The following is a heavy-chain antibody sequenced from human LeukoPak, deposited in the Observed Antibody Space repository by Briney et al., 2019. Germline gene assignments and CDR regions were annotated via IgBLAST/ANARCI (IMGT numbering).Heavy chain of an antibody. CDR1: GYTFTSYA. D-gene: IGHD6-13*01. Sequence: GASVKVSCKASGYTFTSYAMHWVRQAPGQRLEWMGWINAGNGNTKYSQKFQGRVTITRDTSASTAYMELSSLRSEDTAVYYCARVGTIAAAGTEWIWFDPWGQGTLVTVSS. CDR2: INAGNGNT. J-gene: IGHJ5*02. CDR3: ARVGTIAAAGTEWIWFDP. V-gene: IGHV1-3*01.